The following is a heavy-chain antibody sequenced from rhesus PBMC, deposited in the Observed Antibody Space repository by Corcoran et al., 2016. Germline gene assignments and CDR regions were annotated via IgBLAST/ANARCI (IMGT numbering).Heavy chain of an antibody. V-gene: IGHV3-118*01. CDR3: ARVLYSNYLC. D-gene: IGHD4-23*01. CDR2: IRSKSNKYET. Sequence: EVQLVESGGGLVQPGGSLRLSCAASGLTFSSSAMHWVRQASGKGLEWVGRIRSKSNKYETVYAASVKGRFAISRDDSKNMAYLQMNSLKTEDTAVYYCARVLYSNYLCWGQGVLVTVSS. J-gene: IGHJ4*01. CDR1: GLTFSSSA.